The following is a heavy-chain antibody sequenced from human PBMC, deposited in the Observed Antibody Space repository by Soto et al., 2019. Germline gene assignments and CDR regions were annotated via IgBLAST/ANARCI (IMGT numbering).Heavy chain of an antibody. CDR2: INHSGST. J-gene: IGHJ6*02. Sequence: RKGLEWIGEINHSGSTNYNPSLKSRVNISVDTSKNQFSLKLSSVTAADTGVYYCARVRLRYGLSHYYYYGMDVWGQGTTVTVS. CDR3: ARVRLRYGLSHYYYYGMDV. D-gene: IGHD1-20*01. V-gene: IGHV4-34*01.